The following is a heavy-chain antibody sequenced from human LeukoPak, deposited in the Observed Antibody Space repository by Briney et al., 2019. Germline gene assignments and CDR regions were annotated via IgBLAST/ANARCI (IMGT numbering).Heavy chain of an antibody. D-gene: IGHD6-19*01. CDR1: GFTFSSYA. V-gene: IGHV3-64*01. J-gene: IGHJ4*02. CDR3: ARALGGWPYFDY. CDR2: ISSNGGST. Sequence: GGSLRLSCAASGFTFSSYAMHWVRQAPGKGLEYVSAISSNGGSTYYANSVKGRFTISRDNSKNTLYLQMGSLRAEDMAVYYCARALGGWPYFDYWGQGTLVTVSS.